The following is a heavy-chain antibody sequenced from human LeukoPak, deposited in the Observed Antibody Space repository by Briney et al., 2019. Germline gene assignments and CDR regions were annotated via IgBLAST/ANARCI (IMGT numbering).Heavy chain of an antibody. J-gene: IGHJ3*02. CDR3: ASTDGGNSRDAFDI. Sequence: ASVKVSCKASGYTFTSYGISWVRQAPGQGLEWMGWISAYNGNTNYAQKLQGRVTMTTDTSTSTAYMELRSLRSEDTAVYYCASTDGGNSRDAFDIWGQGTMVTVSS. CDR2: ISAYNGNT. D-gene: IGHD4-23*01. V-gene: IGHV1-18*01. CDR1: GYTFTSYG.